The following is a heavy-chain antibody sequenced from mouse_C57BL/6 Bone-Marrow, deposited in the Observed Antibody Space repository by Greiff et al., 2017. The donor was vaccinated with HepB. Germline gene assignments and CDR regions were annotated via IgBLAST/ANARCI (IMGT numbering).Heavy chain of an antibody. CDR2: IHPNSGST. Sequence: VQLQQPGAELVKPGASVKLSCKASGYTFTSYWMHWVKQRPGQGLEWIGMIHPNSGSTNYNEKFKSKATLTVDKSSSTAYMQLSSLTSEDSAVYYCASITTVVGPDFDYWGQGTTLTVSS. D-gene: IGHD1-1*01. J-gene: IGHJ2*01. CDR3: ASITTVVGPDFDY. CDR1: GYTFTSYW. V-gene: IGHV1-64*01.